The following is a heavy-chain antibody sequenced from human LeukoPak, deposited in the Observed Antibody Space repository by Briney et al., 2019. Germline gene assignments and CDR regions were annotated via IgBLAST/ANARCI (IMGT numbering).Heavy chain of an antibody. CDR2: IRYDGSNK. CDR3: AKGPGNYYGSGRGTYYYYYYMDV. CDR1: GSTFSSYG. V-gene: IGHV3-30*02. Sequence: GGSLRLSCAASGSTFSSYGMHWVRQAPGKGLEWVAFIRYDGSNKYYADSVKGRFTISRDNSKNTLYQQMNSLRAEDTAVYYCAKGPGNYYGSGRGTYYYYYYMDVWGKGTTVTISS. J-gene: IGHJ6*03. D-gene: IGHD3-10*01.